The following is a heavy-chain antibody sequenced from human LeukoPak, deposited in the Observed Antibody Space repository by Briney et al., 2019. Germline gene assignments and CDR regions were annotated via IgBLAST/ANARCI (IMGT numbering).Heavy chain of an antibody. Sequence: QPGGSLRLSCAASGFIFTDYWMHWVRQGPGKELMWVARISGDGRATTYADSVKGRFTISRDNSKNTLYLQMTSLRAEDTARYYCAKHPRLVRYFDSWGQGTLVTVSS. CDR2: ISGDGRAT. CDR1: GFIFTDYW. CDR3: AKHPRLVRYFDS. D-gene: IGHD6-6*01. J-gene: IGHJ4*02. V-gene: IGHV3-74*01.